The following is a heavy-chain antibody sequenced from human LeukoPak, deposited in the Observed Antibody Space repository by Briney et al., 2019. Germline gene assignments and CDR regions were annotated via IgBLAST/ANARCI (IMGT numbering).Heavy chain of an antibody. V-gene: IGHV4-59*12. Sequence: SETLSLTCTVSGGSISSYYWSWIRQPPGKGLEWIGYIYYSGSTNYNPSLKSRVTMSVDTSKNQFSLKLSSVTAADTAVYYCARDRGRTSFFDYWGQGTLVTVSS. J-gene: IGHJ4*02. CDR2: IYYSGST. D-gene: IGHD3/OR15-3a*01. CDR3: ARDRGRTSFFDY. CDR1: GGSISSYY.